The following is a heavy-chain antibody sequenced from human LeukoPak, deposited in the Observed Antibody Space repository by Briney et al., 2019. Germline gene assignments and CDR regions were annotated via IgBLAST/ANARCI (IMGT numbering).Heavy chain of an antibody. D-gene: IGHD5-24*01. J-gene: IGHJ1*01. V-gene: IGHV4-59*08. CDR3: ARHDGYNREYFQH. Sequence: SETLSLTCTVSGGSISSYYWRWLRQPPGKGLEWIGYIYYSGSTNYNPSLKSRVTISVDTSKNQFSLKLSSVTAADTAVYYCARHDGYNREYFQHWGQGTLVTVSS. CDR1: GGSISSYY. CDR2: IYYSGST.